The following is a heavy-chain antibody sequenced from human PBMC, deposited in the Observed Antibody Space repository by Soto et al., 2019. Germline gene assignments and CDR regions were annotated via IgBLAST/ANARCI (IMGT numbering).Heavy chain of an antibody. Sequence: ASETLSLTCTFSCGSIISGGYYWSWIRQHPGKGLEWIGYIYYSGSTYYNPSLKSRVTISVDTSKNQFSLKLSSVTAADTAVYYCASGRRDGYNSYFDYWGQGTLVTVSS. CDR2: IYYSGST. CDR1: CGSIISGGYY. D-gene: IGHD5-12*01. CDR3: ASGRRDGYNSYFDY. J-gene: IGHJ4*02. V-gene: IGHV4-31*03.